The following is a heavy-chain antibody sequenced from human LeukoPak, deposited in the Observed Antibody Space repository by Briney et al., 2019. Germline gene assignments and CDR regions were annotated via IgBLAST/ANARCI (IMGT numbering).Heavy chain of an antibody. V-gene: IGHV3-33*01. CDR2: IWYDGSNK. CDR1: GFIFSSYG. CDR3: ARDELAVAKKGFLDS. D-gene: IGHD6-19*01. Sequence: PGGSLRLSCAASGFIFSSYGMHWVRQAPGKGLEWVAVIWYDGSNKYYADSVKGRFTISRDNSKNTLNLQVNSLRAEDTAVYYCARDELAVAKKGFLDSWGQGTLVTVSS. J-gene: IGHJ4*02.